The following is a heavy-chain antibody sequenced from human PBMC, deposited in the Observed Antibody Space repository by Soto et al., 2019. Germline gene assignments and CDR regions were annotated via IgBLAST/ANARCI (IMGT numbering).Heavy chain of an antibody. V-gene: IGHV1-69*13. D-gene: IGHD3-22*01. CDR3: ARAQDYYDSSGYYYFDY. J-gene: IGHJ4*02. CDR2: IIPIFGTA. CDR1: GGTFSSYA. Sequence: SVKVSCKASGGTFSSYAISWVRQAPGQGLEWMGGIIPIFGTANYAQKFQGRVTITADESTSTAYMELSSLRSEDTAVYYCARAQDYYDSSGYYYFDYWGQGTLVTVSS.